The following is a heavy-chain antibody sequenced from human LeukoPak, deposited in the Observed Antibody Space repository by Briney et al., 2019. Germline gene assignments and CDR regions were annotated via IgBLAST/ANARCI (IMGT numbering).Heavy chain of an antibody. V-gene: IGHV3-53*01. CDR1: GFTVSSNY. CDR3: ATESSLGTYYVDY. CDR2: IYSDGRT. D-gene: IGHD3-16*01. J-gene: IGHJ4*02. Sequence: RGSLRLSCAASGFTVSSNYMSWVRQAPGKGLEWVSVIYSDGRTYYADSVKGRFTVSRDNSKNTLYLQMNSLRAEDTAVHYCATESSLGTYYVDYWGQGTLVTVSS.